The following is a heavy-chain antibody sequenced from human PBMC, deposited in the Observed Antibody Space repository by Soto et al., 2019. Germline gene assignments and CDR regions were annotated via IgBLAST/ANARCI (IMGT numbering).Heavy chain of an antibody. CDR3: AKGGSEWELLSLGWFDP. CDR1: GFTFSSYA. D-gene: IGHD1-26*01. J-gene: IGHJ5*02. CDR2: ISGSGCST. Sequence: EVQLLESGGGLVQPGGSLRLSCAASGFTFSSYAMSWVRQAPGKGLEWVSAISGSGCSTYYADSVKGRFTISRDNSKNTLYLQMNSLRAEDTAVYYCAKGGSEWELLSLGWFDPWGQGTLVTVSS. V-gene: IGHV3-23*01.